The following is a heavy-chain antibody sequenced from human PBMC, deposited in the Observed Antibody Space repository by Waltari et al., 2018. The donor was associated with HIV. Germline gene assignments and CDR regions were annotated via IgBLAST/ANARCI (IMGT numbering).Heavy chain of an antibody. CDR2: IRSRIYGGAT. J-gene: IGHJ4*02. Sequence: EVKLVEFGGGLVQPGRSLGLPCTGFGFSFGDFAISWFRRAPGKGLEWVGLIRSRIYGGATEYAASAKGRFTISRDDLKSVAYLQMNSLKTEDTAVYYCTRSSKLDYWGQGTLVTVSS. D-gene: IGHD4-4*01. CDR1: GFSFGDFA. V-gene: IGHV3-49*03. CDR3: TRSSKLDY.